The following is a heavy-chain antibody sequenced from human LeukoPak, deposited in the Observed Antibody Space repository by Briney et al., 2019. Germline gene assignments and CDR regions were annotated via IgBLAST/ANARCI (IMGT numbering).Heavy chain of an antibody. J-gene: IGHJ3*02. CDR3: ARDPRSGLGAFDI. CDR1: GGTFSSYT. D-gene: IGHD3-10*01. CDR2: IIPILGIA. Sequence: SVKVSCKASGGTFSSYTISLVRQAPGQGLEWMGRIIPILGIANYAQKFQGRVTITADKSTSTAYMELSSLRSEDTAVYYCARDPRSGLGAFDIWGQGTMVTVSS. V-gene: IGHV1-69*04.